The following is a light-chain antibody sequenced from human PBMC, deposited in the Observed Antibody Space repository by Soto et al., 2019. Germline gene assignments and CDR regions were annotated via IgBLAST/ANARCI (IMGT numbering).Light chain of an antibody. Sequence: IPMTQSPSTLSASVGDRVTITCRARQNINSWLAWYQQKAGKAPKLLIYKESNLESGVPSRFSGSGSGTEFPLTIDSLQPDDFATYYLQQYKFYWTFGQGTKVEVK. CDR3: QQYKFYWT. CDR2: KES. CDR1: QNINSW. V-gene: IGKV1-5*03. J-gene: IGKJ1*01.